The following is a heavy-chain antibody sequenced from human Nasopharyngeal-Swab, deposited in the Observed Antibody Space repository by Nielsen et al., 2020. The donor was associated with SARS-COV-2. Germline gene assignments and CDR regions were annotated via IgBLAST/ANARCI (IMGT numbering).Heavy chain of an antibody. V-gene: IGHV3-9*01. CDR1: GFTFDDYA. CDR2: ISWNSGSI. J-gene: IGHJ6*01. Sequence: LSLTCAASGFTFDDYAMHWVRQAPGKGLEWVSGISWNSGSIGYADSVKGRFTISRDNAKNSLYLQMNSLHQGPIGLPPGTLLQEHLWG. CDR3: TLLQEHL.